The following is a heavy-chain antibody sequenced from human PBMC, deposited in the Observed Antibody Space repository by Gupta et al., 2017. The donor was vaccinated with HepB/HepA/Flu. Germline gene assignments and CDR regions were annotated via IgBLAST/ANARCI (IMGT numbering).Heavy chain of an antibody. CDR2: IIPMFGTT. J-gene: IGHJ1*01. CDR1: EGTFSNYA. CDR3: ARLGYCSSTNCY. V-gene: IGHV1-69*06. Sequence: QLQLVQSVAEVKKLGSSVQVSCTTAEGTFSNYAISWVRQAPGQGLEWMGQIIPMFGTTNYAQKFQGRVTITADKPTSTAYMELSSLRSEDTAVYYCARLGYCSSTNCYWGQGTLVTVSS. D-gene: IGHD2-2*01.